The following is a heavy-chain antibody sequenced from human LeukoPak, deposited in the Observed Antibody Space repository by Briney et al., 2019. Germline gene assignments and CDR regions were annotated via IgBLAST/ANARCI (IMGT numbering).Heavy chain of an antibody. CDR2: INPNSGDT. CDR1: GYTFTDYY. J-gene: IGHJ3*02. CDR3: ASPRIRSVFDI. V-gene: IGHV1-2*02. Sequence: ASVKVSCKASGYTFTDYYMHWVRQAPGQGLEWMGWINPNSGDTNYAQQFQGRVTMTRDTSISTAYMELSRLISDDTAVYYCASPRIRSVFDIWGQGTMVTVSS. D-gene: IGHD2-15*01.